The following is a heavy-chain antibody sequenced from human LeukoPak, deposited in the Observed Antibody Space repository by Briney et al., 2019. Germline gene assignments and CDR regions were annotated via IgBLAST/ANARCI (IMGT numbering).Heavy chain of an antibody. V-gene: IGHV4-34*01. J-gene: IGHJ4*02. CDR2: INHSGST. D-gene: IGHD7-27*01. CDR1: GGSFSGYY. Sequence: PSETLLLTCAVYGGSFSGYYWSWIRQPPGEGLEWIGEINHSGSTNYNPSLKSRVTISVDTSKNQFSLKLTSVTAADTAVYYCALPGDLDYWGQGTLVTVSS. CDR3: ALPGDLDY.